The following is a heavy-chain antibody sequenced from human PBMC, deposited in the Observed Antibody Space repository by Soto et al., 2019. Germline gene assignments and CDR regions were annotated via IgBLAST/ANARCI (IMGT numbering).Heavy chain of an antibody. CDR1: DSSISSCSYY. J-gene: IGHJ3*02. CDR2: IYYSGST. CDR3: AKARYNWNDGSDAFDI. Sequence: PSGTQSMTGIVADSSISSCSYYRGRIRQPPGKGLEWIGSIYYSGSTYYNPSLKSRVTISVDTSKNQFSLKLSSVTAADTAVYYCAKARYNWNDGSDAFDICGRGTMVTVSS. V-gene: IGHV4-39*01. D-gene: IGHD1-20*01.